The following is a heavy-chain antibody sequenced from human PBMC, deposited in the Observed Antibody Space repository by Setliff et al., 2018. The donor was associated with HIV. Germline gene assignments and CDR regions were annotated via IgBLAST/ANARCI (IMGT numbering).Heavy chain of an antibody. CDR1: GGSFSGYY. Sequence: SETLSLTCAVYGGSFSGYYWSWIRQSPGKGLEWIGEINHSGSTNYNPSLKSRVTRLGDTSKNQFSLKLSSVTAADTAVYYCARRAGSDYFTRFDYWGQGTLVTVSS. V-gene: IGHV4-34*01. CDR3: ARRAGSDYFTRFDY. CDR2: INHSGST. D-gene: IGHD3-10*01. J-gene: IGHJ4*02.